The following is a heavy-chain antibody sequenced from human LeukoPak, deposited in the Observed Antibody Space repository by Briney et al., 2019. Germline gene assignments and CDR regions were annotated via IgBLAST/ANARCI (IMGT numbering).Heavy chain of an antibody. Sequence: PGGSLRLSCAASGFTFSSYEMNWVRQAPGKGLEWVSSISSSSTYIYYADSVKGRFTISRDNAKNSLYLQMNSLRAEDTAVYYCARDLGDSSSWYQTPFYYYYYYMDVWGKGTTVTVSS. D-gene: IGHD6-13*01. CDR1: GFTFSSYE. CDR2: ISSSSTYI. CDR3: ARDLGDSSSWYQTPFYYYYYYMDV. J-gene: IGHJ6*03. V-gene: IGHV3-21*01.